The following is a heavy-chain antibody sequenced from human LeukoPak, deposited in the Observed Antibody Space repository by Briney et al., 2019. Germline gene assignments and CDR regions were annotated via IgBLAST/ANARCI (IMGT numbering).Heavy chain of an antibody. D-gene: IGHD1-26*01. CDR2: INPNSGGS. J-gene: IGHJ3*02. CDR1: GYTFTGYD. V-gene: IGHV1-2*02. Sequence: ASVKVSCKAAGYTFTGYDMHWVRQAPGPGLEGMGWINPNSGGSNYAQKFQGRVTTTRDTSISTAYLELSRLRSDDTAVYYCARVPSVGATPVDAFDIWGQGTMVTVSS. CDR3: ARVPSVGATPVDAFDI.